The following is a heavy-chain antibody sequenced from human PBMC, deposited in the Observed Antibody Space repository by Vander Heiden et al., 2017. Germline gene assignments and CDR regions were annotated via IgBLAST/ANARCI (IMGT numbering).Heavy chain of an antibody. CDR1: GGSFSGYY. J-gene: IGHJ4*02. CDR3: ARGLVRRDY. Sequence: QVQLQQWGAGLLKPSETLSLTSAVYGGSFSGYYRGRIRQPAGKGLEWIGESNHSGSTNYNPPFKSRVTISVDTSKNQFSRKLSAVTAADTAVYYCARGLVRRDYWGQGTLVTVSS. D-gene: IGHD6-13*01. V-gene: IGHV4-34*01. CDR2: SNHSGST.